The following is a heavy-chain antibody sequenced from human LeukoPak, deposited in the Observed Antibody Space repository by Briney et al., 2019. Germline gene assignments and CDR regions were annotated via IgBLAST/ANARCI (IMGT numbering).Heavy chain of an antibody. CDR1: RGTFSSYA. CDR2: IIPILGIE. Sequence: SSVKVSCKPSRGTFSSYAISWVRQAPGQGREWMGRIIPILGIENYAQKFQGRVTITADKSTSTAYMELSSLRSEDTAVYYCARSICGGDCSDYYYYGMDVWGQGTTVTVSS. V-gene: IGHV1-69*04. CDR3: ARSICGGDCSDYYYYGMDV. D-gene: IGHD2-21*02. J-gene: IGHJ6*02.